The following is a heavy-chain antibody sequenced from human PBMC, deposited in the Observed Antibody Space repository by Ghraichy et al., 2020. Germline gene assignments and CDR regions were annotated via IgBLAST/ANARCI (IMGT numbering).Heavy chain of an antibody. CDR3: ARGRSREDDYYYYGMDV. D-gene: IGHD1-14*01. V-gene: IGHV1-8*01. CDR2: MNPKSGNT. J-gene: IGHJ6*02. Sequence: ASVKVSCKASGYTFTSQDINWVRQATGQGLEWMGWMNPKSGNTGYAQKFQGRVTMTRNTSISAAYMELSSLRSEDTAVYYCARGRSREDDYYYYGMDVWGQGTTVTVSS. CDR1: GYTFTSQD.